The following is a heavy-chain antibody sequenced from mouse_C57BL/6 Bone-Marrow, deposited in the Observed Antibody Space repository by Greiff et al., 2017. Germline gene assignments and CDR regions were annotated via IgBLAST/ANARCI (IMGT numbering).Heavy chain of an antibody. CDR2: IYPRSGNT. D-gene: IGHD1-1*01. J-gene: IGHJ3*01. CDR1: GYTFTSYG. Sequence: QVQLQQSGAELARPGASLKLSCKASGYTFTSYGISWVKQRTGQGLEWIGEIYPRSGNTYYNEKFKGKATLTADKSSSTAYMELRSLTSEDSAVYFCARFYYGSSPFAYWGQGTLVTVSA. CDR3: ARFYYGSSPFAY. V-gene: IGHV1-81*01.